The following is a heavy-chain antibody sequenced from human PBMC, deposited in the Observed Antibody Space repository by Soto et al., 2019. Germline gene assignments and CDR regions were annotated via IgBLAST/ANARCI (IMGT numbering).Heavy chain of an antibody. D-gene: IGHD6-13*01. CDR1: GFTFSSYG. V-gene: IGHV3-30*18. CDR2: ISYDGSNK. CDR3: SKDHSSSWYSDY. Sequence: GGSLRLSCAAPGFTFSSYGMQWVGQAPGKGLEWVAVISYDGSNKYYADSVKGRFTISRDNSKNTLYLQMNSLRAEDTAVYYCSKDHSSSWYSDYWGQGT. J-gene: IGHJ4*02.